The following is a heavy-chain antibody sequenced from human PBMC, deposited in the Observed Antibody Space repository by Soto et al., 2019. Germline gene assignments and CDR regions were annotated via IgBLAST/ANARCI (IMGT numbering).Heavy chain of an antibody. Sequence: GGSLRLSCTASGFTFDDYAMHWVRQGPGRGLEWVSGITWNSGKIAYADSVKGRFTIARDDDNNSLYLQMNSLRPEDTALYYCVKDSYADFHRVLSTAEYFFDYWGHGTLVTVSS. V-gene: IGHV3-9*01. J-gene: IGHJ4*01. D-gene: IGHD2-15*01. CDR1: GFTFDDYA. CDR3: VKDSYADFHRVLSTAEYFFDY. CDR2: ITWNSGKI.